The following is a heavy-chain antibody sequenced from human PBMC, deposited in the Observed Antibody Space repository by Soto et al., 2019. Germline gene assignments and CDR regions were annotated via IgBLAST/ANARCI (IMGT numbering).Heavy chain of an antibody. CDR3: ARDTGSDLRVEPANFDY. CDR2: INADNGDT. D-gene: IGHD2-15*01. V-gene: IGHV1-3*01. J-gene: IGHJ4*02. CDR1: GYDFSSYV. Sequence: QVQLVQSGAEVKKPGASVKVSCKPTGYDFSSYVLHWVRQAPGQGLEWMGWINADNGDTKYSQKFQDRGTITRDTSASIAYMEMSSLRSEDTAVYYCARDTGSDLRVEPANFDYWGQGTLVTVSS.